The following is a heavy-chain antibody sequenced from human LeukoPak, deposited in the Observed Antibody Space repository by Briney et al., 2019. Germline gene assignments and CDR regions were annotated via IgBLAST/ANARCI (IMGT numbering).Heavy chain of an antibody. CDR3: ARGGSAGERSGSPFDY. J-gene: IGHJ4*02. CDR1: GGSFSGYY. CDR2: INHSGST. D-gene: IGHD2-15*01. V-gene: IGHV4-34*01. Sequence: NPSETLSLTCAVYGGSFSGYYWSWIRQPPGKGLEWMGEINHSGSTNYNPSLQSRVTISVDTSKNQFPLNVSSVTAADTAGYYCARGGSAGERSGSPFDYWGQGTLVTVSS.